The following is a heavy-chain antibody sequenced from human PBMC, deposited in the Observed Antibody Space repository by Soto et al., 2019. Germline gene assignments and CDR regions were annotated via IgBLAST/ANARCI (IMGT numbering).Heavy chain of an antibody. CDR3: AADPYYYDSSGSLIADY. CDR1: GFTFTSSA. CDR2: IVVGSGNT. D-gene: IGHD3-22*01. J-gene: IGHJ4*02. Sequence: SVKVSCKASGFTFTSSAVQWVRQARGQRLEWIGWIVVGSGNTNYAQKFQERVTITRDMSTSTAYMELSSLRSEDTAVYYCAADPYYYDSSGSLIADYWGQGTLVTV. V-gene: IGHV1-58*01.